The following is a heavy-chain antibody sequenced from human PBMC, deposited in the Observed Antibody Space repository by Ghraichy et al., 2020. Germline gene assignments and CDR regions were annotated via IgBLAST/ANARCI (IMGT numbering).Heavy chain of an antibody. CDR2: INYSGST. CDR1: GGSISSYY. CDR3: ARVFGSEEDY. Sequence: SETLSLTCTVSGGSISSYYWSWIRQPPGKGLEWIGEINYSGSTNYNPSLKSRVTISVDTSKNQFSLKLSSVTAADTAVYYCARVFGSEEDYWGQGTLVTVSS. D-gene: IGHD3-10*01. J-gene: IGHJ4*02. V-gene: IGHV4-59*01.